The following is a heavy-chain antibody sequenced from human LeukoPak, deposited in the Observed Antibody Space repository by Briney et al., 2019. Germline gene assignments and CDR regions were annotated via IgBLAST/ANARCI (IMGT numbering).Heavy chain of an antibody. Sequence: GRSLRLSCTASGFTFGDYGMSWFRRAPGKGLEWVGHIRSKTYGGTTEYATSIKGRFTISRDDSKSIAYLQMNSLRSEDTAVYYCASTHLYSSSWYVAQIDYWGQGTLVTVSS. J-gene: IGHJ4*02. CDR3: ASTHLYSSSWYVAQIDY. CDR2: IRSKTYGGTT. CDR1: GFTFGDYG. D-gene: IGHD6-13*01. V-gene: IGHV3-49*03.